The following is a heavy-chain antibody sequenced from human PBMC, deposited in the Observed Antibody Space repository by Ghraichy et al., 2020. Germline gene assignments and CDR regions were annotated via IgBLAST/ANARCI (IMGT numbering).Heavy chain of an antibody. Sequence: ETLYLTCAVSGFTFNNAWMTWVRQAPGKGLECVGRVESFANGGTTEYAAPVKGRFTISRDDSKNSVYLQMNGLKTEDTAVYYCTTGYGTIDFWGQGTLGTVSS. CDR2: VESFANGGTT. J-gene: IGHJ4*02. V-gene: IGHV3-15*04. D-gene: IGHD1-1*01. CDR1: GFTFNNAW. CDR3: TTGYGTIDF.